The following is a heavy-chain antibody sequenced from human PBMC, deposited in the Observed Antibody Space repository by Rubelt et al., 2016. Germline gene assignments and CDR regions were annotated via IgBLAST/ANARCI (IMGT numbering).Heavy chain of an antibody. V-gene: IGHV3-15*01. J-gene: IGHJ3*01. CDR2: IKSKTDGGTT. D-gene: IGHD6-6*01. CDR3: TTASPSIAVGGPAVNDAFDV. Sequence: GKGLEWVGRIKSKTDGGTTDYAAPVKGRFTISRDDSKNTMYLQMNSLKTEDTAVYYCTTASPSIAVGGPAVNDAFDVWSQGTMVTVSS.